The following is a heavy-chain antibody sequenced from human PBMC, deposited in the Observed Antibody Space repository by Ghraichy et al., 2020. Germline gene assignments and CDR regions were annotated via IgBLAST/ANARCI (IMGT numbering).Heavy chain of an antibody. CDR3: GRGGYIYGSNPVDY. J-gene: IGHJ4*02. CDR2: IKQDGSER. D-gene: IGHD5-18*01. Sequence: GRSLRLSCAASGFTFNTYYMTWVRQAPGKGLEWVANIKQDGSERYYVDSVKGRFTISRDNAKDSVYLQMGSLRAEDTAVYFCGRGGYIYGSNPVDYWGQGTQVTVSS. CDR1: GFTFNTYY. V-gene: IGHV3-7*04.